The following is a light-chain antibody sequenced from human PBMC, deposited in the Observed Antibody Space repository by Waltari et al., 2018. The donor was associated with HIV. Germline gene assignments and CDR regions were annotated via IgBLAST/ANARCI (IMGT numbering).Light chain of an antibody. J-gene: IGKJ1*01. CDR3: HQYYSSRT. Sequence: DIVMTQSPESLAVSLGERATINCKSSQSVFHRSNNKNFLAWYQQKAGQPPKLLFYWASTREAGVPDRFSGSGSGTDFTLTISSLQAEDVAVYYCHQYYSSRTFGQGTKVEIK. CDR1: QSVFHRSNNKNF. V-gene: IGKV4-1*01. CDR2: WAS.